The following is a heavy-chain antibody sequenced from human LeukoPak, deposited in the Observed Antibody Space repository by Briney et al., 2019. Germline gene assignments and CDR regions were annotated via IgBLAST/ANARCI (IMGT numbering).Heavy chain of an antibody. D-gene: IGHD6-19*01. V-gene: IGHV4-59*08. CDR3: ARIDRAVAGTIDY. Sequence: PSETLSLTCTVSGGSISTYYWSWIRQPPGMGLEWIGYIYYSGSTNYNPSLKSRVTISVDTSKNQFSLKLSSVTAADTAVYYCARIDRAVAGTIDYWGQGTLVTVSS. CDR2: IYYSGST. J-gene: IGHJ4*02. CDR1: GGSISTYY.